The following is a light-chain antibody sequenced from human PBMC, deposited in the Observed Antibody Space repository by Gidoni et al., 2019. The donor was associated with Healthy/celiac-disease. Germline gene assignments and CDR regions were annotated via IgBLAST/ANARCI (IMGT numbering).Light chain of an antibody. CDR2: GAS. V-gene: IGKV3-20*01. CDR1: PSVSSSY. CDR3: QQYGSSPSTLT. Sequence: IVLTQSPGTLSLSPGEKATRACRASPSVSSSYLAWYQQKPGQAPRLLIYGASSRATGIPDRFSGSGSGTDFTLTISRLEPEDFAVYYCQQYGSSPSTLTFGGXTKVEIK. J-gene: IGKJ4*01.